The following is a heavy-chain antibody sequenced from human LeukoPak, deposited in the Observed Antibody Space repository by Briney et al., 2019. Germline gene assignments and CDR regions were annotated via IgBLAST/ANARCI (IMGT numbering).Heavy chain of an antibody. V-gene: IGHV3-74*01. CDR3: ARGGPYSASDY. CDR2: ISSDGSSA. CDR1: GFTFSSYW. J-gene: IGHJ4*02. D-gene: IGHD1-26*01. Sequence: GGSLRLSCAASGFTFSSYWMHWVRQAPGKGLVWVSRISSDGSSASYADSVKGRFTISRDNAKNTLHLQMNSLRAEDTAVYYCARGGPYSASDYWGQGTLVTVSS.